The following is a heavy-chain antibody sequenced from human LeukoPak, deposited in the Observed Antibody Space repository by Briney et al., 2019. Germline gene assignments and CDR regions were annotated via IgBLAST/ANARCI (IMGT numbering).Heavy chain of an antibody. V-gene: IGHV4-34*01. CDR2: INHSGST. CDR3: ARGCLSAYYYDSSGYLNY. Sequence: SETLSLTCAVYGGSFSGYYWSWIRQPPGKGLEWIGGINHSGSTNYNPSLKSRVTISVDTSKNQFPLKLSSVTAADTAVYYCARGCLSAYYYDSSGYLNYWDQGTLVTVSS. D-gene: IGHD3-22*01. CDR1: GGSFSGYY. J-gene: IGHJ4*02.